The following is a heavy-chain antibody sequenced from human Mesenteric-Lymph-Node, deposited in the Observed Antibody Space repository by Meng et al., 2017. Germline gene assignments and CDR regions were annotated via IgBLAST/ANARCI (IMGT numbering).Heavy chain of an antibody. Sequence: GGSLRPSCAASGFTVSSNHMSWVRQAPGKGLEWVSVIYSGGTTYYADSVKGRFTISKDNSKKTLYLQMDSLRAEYTAVYYCARDLGYSSSCGYWGQGTLVTVSS. CDR1: GFTVSSNH. V-gene: IGHV3-66*02. J-gene: IGHJ4*02. CDR2: IYSGGTT. D-gene: IGHD6-13*01. CDR3: ARDLGYSSSCGY.